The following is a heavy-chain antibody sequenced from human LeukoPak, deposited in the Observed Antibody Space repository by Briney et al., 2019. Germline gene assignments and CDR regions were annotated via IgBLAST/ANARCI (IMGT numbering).Heavy chain of an antibody. CDR2: IGTTGDT. D-gene: IGHD2-15*01. V-gene: IGHV3-13*01. CDR1: GFTFRTYD. CDR3: ARDVAGSGTAMDV. J-gene: IGHJ6*03. Sequence: GGSLRLSCAASGFTFRTYDMHWVRQVTGEGLEWVATIGTTGDTYYAGSVKGRFTISREDGKNSLFLQMNNLEAGDTAAYFCARDVAGSGTAMDVWGNGNTVTVSS.